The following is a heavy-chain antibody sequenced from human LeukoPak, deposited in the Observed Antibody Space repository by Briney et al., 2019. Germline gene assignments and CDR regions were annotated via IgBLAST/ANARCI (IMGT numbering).Heavy chain of an antibody. Sequence: PSETLSLTCTVSGGSISSYYWSWIRQPPGKGLEWIGYIYYSGSTNYNPSLKSRVTISVDTSKNQFSLKLSSVTAADTAVYYCARLKYYYDSSGYRAEYFQHWGRGTLVTVSS. CDR3: ARLKYYYDSSGYRAEYFQH. D-gene: IGHD3-22*01. CDR2: IYYSGST. J-gene: IGHJ1*01. V-gene: IGHV4-59*01. CDR1: GGSISSYY.